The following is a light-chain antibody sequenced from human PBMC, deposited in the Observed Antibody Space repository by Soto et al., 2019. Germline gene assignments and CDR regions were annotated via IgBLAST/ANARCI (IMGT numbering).Light chain of an antibody. Sequence: QSVLTQPPSASGTPGQRVTISCSGSTSNIGSHTVNWYQHVPGTAPKLLITTNNQRPSGVPDRFSGFKSGSSASLVISGLQSEDEADYYCATWDVSLKGVFGTGTKLTVL. CDR2: TNN. J-gene: IGLJ1*01. V-gene: IGLV1-44*01. CDR1: TSNIGSHT. CDR3: ATWDVSLKGV.